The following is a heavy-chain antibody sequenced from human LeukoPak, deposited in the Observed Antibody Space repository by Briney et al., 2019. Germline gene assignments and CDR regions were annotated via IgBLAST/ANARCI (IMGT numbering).Heavy chain of an antibody. CDR2: IYYSGST. J-gene: IGHJ4*02. CDR3: ASIAAAGTREYYFDY. Sequence: SETLSLTCTVSGESISGFYWTWIRQPPGKGLEWIGYIYYSGSTNYNPSLKSRVTISVDTSKNQFSLKLSSVTAADTAVYYCASIAAAGTREYYFDYWGQGTLVTVSS. D-gene: IGHD6-13*01. CDR1: GESISGFY. V-gene: IGHV4-59*01.